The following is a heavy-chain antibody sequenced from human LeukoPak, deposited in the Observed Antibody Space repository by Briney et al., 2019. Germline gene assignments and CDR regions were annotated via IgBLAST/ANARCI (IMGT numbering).Heavy chain of an antibody. CDR1: GGTFSSYA. J-gene: IGHJ5*02. D-gene: IGHD6-13*01. CDR3: AREPVAAAAPYGWFDP. V-gene: IGHV1-69*05. Sequence: SVKVSCKASGGTFSSYAISWVRQAPGQGLEWMGGIIPIFGTANYAQKFQGRVTITTDESTSTAYMELSSLRSEDTAVYYCAREPVAAAAPYGWFDPWGQGTLVTVSS. CDR2: IIPIFGTA.